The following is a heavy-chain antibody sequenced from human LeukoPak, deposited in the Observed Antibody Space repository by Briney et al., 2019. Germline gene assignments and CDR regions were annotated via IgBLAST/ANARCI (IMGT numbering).Heavy chain of an antibody. CDR1: GFTFSNYW. J-gene: IGHJ6*02. V-gene: IGHV3-7*03. CDR3: ARDIGSSWYYYCYGIDV. D-gene: IGHD6-13*01. Sequence: GGSLRVSCAASGFTFSNYWMSWVRQAPGKGLEWVANIKQDGSEKCYVDSVKGRFTISRDNAKNSLYLQMNSLRAEDTALYYCARDIGSSWYYYCYGIDVWGHGTTVTVSS. CDR2: IKQDGSEK.